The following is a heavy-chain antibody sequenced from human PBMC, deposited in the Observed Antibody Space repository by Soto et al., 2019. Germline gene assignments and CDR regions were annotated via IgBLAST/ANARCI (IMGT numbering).Heavy chain of an antibody. CDR2: ISGFNGNT. CDR3: ARIGVSSGHESPDFDS. J-gene: IGHJ4*02. Sequence: ASVKVSCKASGYTFNFYGITWVRQAPGQGLEWMGWISGFNGNTNYAADLQGRVTMTTDTSTSTAYMELRGLRSDDAAVYYCARIGVSSGHESPDFDSWGQGTLVTVSS. D-gene: IGHD3-16*01. CDR1: GYTFNFYG. V-gene: IGHV1-18*01.